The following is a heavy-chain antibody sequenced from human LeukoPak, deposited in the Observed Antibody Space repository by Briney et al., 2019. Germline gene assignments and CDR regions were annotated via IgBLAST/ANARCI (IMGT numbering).Heavy chain of an antibody. V-gene: IGHV4-59*08. CDR1: GVSINTYY. D-gene: IGHD2-2*01. J-gene: IGHJ4*02. Sequence: SETLSLTCTVSGVSINTYYASSIRQAPGKGLEFIGFIYNGGNTNYNPSLKSRATISVDTSNNQFSLKLSSVTAADTAVYYCARHLATADTFDYWGQGTLVTVSS. CDR3: ARHLATADTFDY. CDR2: IYNGGNT.